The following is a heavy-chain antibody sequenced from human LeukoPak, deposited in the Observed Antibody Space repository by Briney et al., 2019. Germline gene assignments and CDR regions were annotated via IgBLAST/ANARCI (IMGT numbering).Heavy chain of an antibody. CDR1: GYTFTSYA. CDR2: INTNTGNP. Sequence: ASVKVSCMASGYTFTSYAMNWVRQAPGQGLEWMGWINTNTGNPTYAQGFTRRFVFSLDTSVRTSYLQISSLKAEDTAVYYCAREDTSGWYEGNALFDYWGQGTLVTVSS. J-gene: IGHJ4*02. V-gene: IGHV7-4-1*02. CDR3: AREDTSGWYEGNALFDY. D-gene: IGHD6-19*01.